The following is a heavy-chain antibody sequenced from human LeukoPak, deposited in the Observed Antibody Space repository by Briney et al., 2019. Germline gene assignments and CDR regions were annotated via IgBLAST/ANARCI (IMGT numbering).Heavy chain of an antibody. Sequence: PGGSLRLSCAASGFTFSSYSMNWVRQAPGKGLEWVSSISISSSYIYYADSVKGRFTISRDNAKNSLYLQMNSLRAEDTAVYYCATLVDIVGTIAALAPFDYWGQGTLVTVSS. D-gene: IGHD5-12*01. CDR2: ISISSSYI. V-gene: IGHV3-21*01. CDR3: ATLVDIVGTIAALAPFDY. CDR1: GFTFSSYS. J-gene: IGHJ4*02.